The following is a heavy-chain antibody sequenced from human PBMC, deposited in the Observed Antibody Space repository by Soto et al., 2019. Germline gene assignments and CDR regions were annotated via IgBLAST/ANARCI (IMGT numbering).Heavy chain of an antibody. CDR2: ISGSGGST. CDR3: ARGSSGYIWDYYYYGMDV. V-gene: IGHV3-23*01. D-gene: IGHD3-22*01. J-gene: IGHJ6*02. Sequence: GGSLRLSCAASGFTFSSYAMSWVRQAPGKGLEWVSAISGSGGSTYYADSVKGRFTISRDNSKNTLYLQMNSLRAEDTAVYYCARGSSGYIWDYYYYGMDVWGQGTTVTVSS. CDR1: GFTFSSYA.